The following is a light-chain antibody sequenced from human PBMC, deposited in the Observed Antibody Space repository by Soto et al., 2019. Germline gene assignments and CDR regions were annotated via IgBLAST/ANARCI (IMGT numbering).Light chain of an antibody. Sequence: QSALTQPASVSGSPGQSITISCSGTSSDVGGYNYVSWYQQHPGKAPKLMISEVSKEPTGVSNRFYGSKSGNTASLTISGLQPEDEADYYCNSYTSSNTFVLGTGTKFTVL. CDR1: SSDVGGYNY. CDR2: EVS. CDR3: NSYTSSNTFV. V-gene: IGLV2-14*01. J-gene: IGLJ1*01.